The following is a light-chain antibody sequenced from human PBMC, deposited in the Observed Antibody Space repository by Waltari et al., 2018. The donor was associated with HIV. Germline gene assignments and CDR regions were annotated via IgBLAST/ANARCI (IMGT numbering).Light chain of an antibody. Sequence: VTISCSGTSSDVGGFNYVSWYQQHPGKAPKLMIYEVNNRPSRISSRFSGSKSGNTAYLTISGLQAEDEADYYCSSFSSGNSLEVFGTGTKVTFL. J-gene: IGLJ1*01. CDR2: EVN. CDR3: SSFSSGNSLEV. CDR1: SSDVGGFNY. V-gene: IGLV2-14*01.